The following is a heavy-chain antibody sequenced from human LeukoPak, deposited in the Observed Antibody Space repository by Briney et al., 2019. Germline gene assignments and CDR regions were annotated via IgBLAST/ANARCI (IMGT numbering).Heavy chain of an antibody. Sequence: GGSLRLSCAASGFTFSNYGMHWVRQAPGKGLEWVAFIQYDGSHKYSADSVKGRFTISRDNSKNTLYLQMNSLRAEDTAVYYCAKSGSGSWGQGTLVTVSS. V-gene: IGHV3-30*02. CDR3: AKSGSGS. CDR2: IQYDGSHK. CDR1: GFTFSNYG. D-gene: IGHD3-10*01. J-gene: IGHJ4*02.